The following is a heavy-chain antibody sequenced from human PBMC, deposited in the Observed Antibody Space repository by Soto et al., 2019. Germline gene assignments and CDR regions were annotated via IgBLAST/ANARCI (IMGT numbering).Heavy chain of an antibody. CDR3: ASSKYYYGSGSSYNWFDP. Sequence: PSETLSLTCTVSGGSISSGDYYWSWIRQPPGKGLEWIGYIYYSGSTYYNPSLKSRVTISVDTSKNQFSLKLSSVTAADTAVYYCASSKYYYGSGSSYNWFDPWGPGTLVTVSS. CDR2: IYYSGST. V-gene: IGHV4-30-4*01. D-gene: IGHD3-10*01. CDR1: GGSISSGDYY. J-gene: IGHJ5*02.